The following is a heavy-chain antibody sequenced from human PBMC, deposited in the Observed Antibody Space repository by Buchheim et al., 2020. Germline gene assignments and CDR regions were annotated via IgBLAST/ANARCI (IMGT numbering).Heavy chain of an antibody. CDR2: IYHSGST. J-gene: IGHJ4*02. V-gene: IGHV4-30-2*01. D-gene: IGHD2-21*01. CDR1: GGSISSGGYS. Sequence: QLQLQESGPGLVKPSQTLSLTCAVSGGSISSGGYSWSWIRQPPGKSLEWIGYIYHSGSTYYNPSLKSRVTISVDRSKNQFSLKLSSVTAADTAVYYCARWVIFAHHFDYWGQGTL. CDR3: ARWVIFAHHFDY.